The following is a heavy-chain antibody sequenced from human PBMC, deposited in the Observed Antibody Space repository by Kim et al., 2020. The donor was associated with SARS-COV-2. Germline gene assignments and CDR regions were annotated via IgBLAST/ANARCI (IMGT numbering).Heavy chain of an antibody. D-gene: IGHD6-19*01. J-gene: IGHJ4*02. V-gene: IGHV1-46*01. Sequence: SYAQKFQGRVTMTRDTYTSTVYMELSSLRSEETAVYYCARGYSSGWSVDYWGQGTLVTVSS. CDR3: ARGYSSGWSVDY.